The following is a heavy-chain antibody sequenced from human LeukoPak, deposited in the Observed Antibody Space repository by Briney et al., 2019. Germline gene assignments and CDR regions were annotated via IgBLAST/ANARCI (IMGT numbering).Heavy chain of an antibody. CDR1: GASISSSY. D-gene: IGHD3-22*01. Sequence: SETLSLTCTVSGASISSSYWSWVRRPPGKRLEWIGFIYYNGNTNSNPSLKGRVTISVDTSKNQFSLKLTSVTAADTAVYYCVRGNYDNRGYSNAFDIWGQGAMVTVSS. CDR3: VRGNYDNRGYSNAFDI. V-gene: IGHV4-59*01. J-gene: IGHJ3*02. CDR2: IYYNGNT.